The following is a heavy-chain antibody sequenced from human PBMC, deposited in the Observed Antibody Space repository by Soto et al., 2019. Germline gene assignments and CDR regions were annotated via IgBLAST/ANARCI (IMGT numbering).Heavy chain of an antibody. D-gene: IGHD2-21*02. Sequence: QVQLVESGGGVVQSGGSLRLSCGGSGFIFSRYGMHWVRQAPGKGLEWVTGISYDGGERFYADSVKGRFTISRDNYKNRLDLQMSSLRPEDTAVYYCASDLPLYCRGDCNFDFWGQGTLVTVSS. CDR2: ISYDGGER. CDR3: ASDLPLYCRGDCNFDF. J-gene: IGHJ4*02. V-gene: IGHV3-30*03. CDR1: GFIFSRYG.